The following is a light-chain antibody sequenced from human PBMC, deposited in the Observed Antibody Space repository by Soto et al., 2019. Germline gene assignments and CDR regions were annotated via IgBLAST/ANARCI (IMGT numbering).Light chain of an antibody. CDR1: QSVGTF. J-gene: IGKJ1*01. CDR2: DAS. Sequence: EIVLTQSPATLSLSPGERATLSCRASQSVGTFFAWYQQKPGQAPRLLIYDASNRATGIPARFSGSGSGTDFTLTISSLEPEDFAVYYCQQCNSWPQWTFGQGTKVEI. V-gene: IGKV3-11*01. CDR3: QQCNSWPQWT.